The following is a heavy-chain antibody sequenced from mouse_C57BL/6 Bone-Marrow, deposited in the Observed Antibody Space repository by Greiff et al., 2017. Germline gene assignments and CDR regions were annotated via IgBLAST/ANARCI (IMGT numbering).Heavy chain of an antibody. CDR3: AKSYGSSYLFDY. D-gene: IGHD1-1*01. CDR2: INPYNGGT. V-gene: IGHV1-19*01. CDR1: GYTFTDYY. J-gene: IGHJ2*01. Sequence: VQLQQSGPVLVKPGASVKMSCKASGYTFTDYYMNWVKQSHGKSLEWIGVINPYNGGTSYNQKFKGKATLTVDKSSSTAYMELNSLTSEDSAVYYCAKSYGSSYLFDYWGQGTTLTVSS.